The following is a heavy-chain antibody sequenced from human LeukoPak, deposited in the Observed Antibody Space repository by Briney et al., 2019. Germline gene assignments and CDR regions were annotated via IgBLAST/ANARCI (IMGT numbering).Heavy chain of an antibody. CDR1: GFTFSSYA. J-gene: IGHJ4*02. CDR3: ARELIVVVPAAPRAYFDY. Sequence: GGSLRLSCAASGFTFSSYAMHWVRQAPGKGLEWVAVISYDGSNKYYADSVKGRFTISRDNSKNTLYLQMNSLRAEDTAVCYCARELIVVVPAAPRAYFDYWGQGTLVTVSS. D-gene: IGHD2-2*01. V-gene: IGHV3-30-3*01. CDR2: ISYDGSNK.